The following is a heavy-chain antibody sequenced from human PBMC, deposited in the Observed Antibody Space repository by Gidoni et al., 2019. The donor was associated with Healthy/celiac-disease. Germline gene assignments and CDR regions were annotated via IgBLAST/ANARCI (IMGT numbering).Heavy chain of an antibody. CDR2: ISYDGSNK. J-gene: IGHJ4*02. CDR1: GFTFSSYA. Sequence: VQLVESVGGVVQPGRSLRLSCAASGFTFSSYAMHWVRQAPGKGLEWVAVISYDGSNKYYADSVKGRFTISRDNSKNTLYLQMNSLRAEDTAVYYCAREFEQLGFDYWGQGTLVTVSS. CDR3: AREFEQLGFDY. V-gene: IGHV3-30-3*01. D-gene: IGHD6-6*01.